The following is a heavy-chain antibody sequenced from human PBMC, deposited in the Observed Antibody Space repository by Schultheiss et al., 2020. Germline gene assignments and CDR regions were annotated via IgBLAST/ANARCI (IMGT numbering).Heavy chain of an antibody. CDR2: IKSKTDGGTT. CDR1: GFTFSNAW. J-gene: IGHJ3*02. D-gene: IGHD3-3*01. Sequence: GESLKISCAASGFTFSNAWMNWVRQAPGKGLEWVGRIKSKTDGGTTDYAAPVKGRFTISRDDSKNTLYLQMNSLKTEDTAVYYCTTASLTISDAFDIWGQGTMVTVSS. CDR3: TTASLTISDAFDI. V-gene: IGHV3-15*07.